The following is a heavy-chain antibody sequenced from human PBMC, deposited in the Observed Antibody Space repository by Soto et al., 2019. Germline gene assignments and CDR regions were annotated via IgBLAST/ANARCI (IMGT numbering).Heavy chain of an antibody. CDR3: ARGAVTNLYYYYYGMDV. CDR2: IFNSGSA. Sequence: NPSETLSLTCTVSGGSISSDGYYWSRIRQHPGKGLEWIGYIFNSGSAYYSPSLKSRVTISVDTSKNQFSLWLSSVTAADTAVYYCARGAVTNLYYYYYGMDVWGQGTTVTVSS. V-gene: IGHV4-31*03. J-gene: IGHJ6*02. CDR1: GGSISSDGYY. D-gene: IGHD4-4*01.